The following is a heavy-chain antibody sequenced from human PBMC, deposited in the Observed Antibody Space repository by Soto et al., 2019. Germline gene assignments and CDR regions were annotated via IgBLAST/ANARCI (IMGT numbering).Heavy chain of an antibody. V-gene: IGHV1-18*01. D-gene: IGHD5-12*01. Sequence: QVPLVQSGAEVKKPGASVKVSCKASGYTFTSYGINWVRQAPGQGLEWMGWISANNGNTHHAQKIQGRVTMTTDTPPSTAYTERMSLRSDDTAVYYCARVQSGYDVAHWGQGTLVTFSS. CDR1: GYTFTSYG. J-gene: IGHJ5*02. CDR2: ISANNGNT. CDR3: ARVQSGYDVAH.